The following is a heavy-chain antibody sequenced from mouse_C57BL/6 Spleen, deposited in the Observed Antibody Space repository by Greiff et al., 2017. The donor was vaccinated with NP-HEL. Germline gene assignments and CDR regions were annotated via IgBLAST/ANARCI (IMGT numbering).Heavy chain of an antibody. CDR2: IYPSDSET. J-gene: IGHJ1*03. CDR1: GYTFTSYW. Sequence: VQLQQSGAELVRPGSSVKLSCKASGYTFTSYWMDWVKQRPGQGLEWIGNIYPSDSETHYNQKFKDKATLTVDKSSSTAYMQLSSLTSEDSAVYYCARGGYDYDGYFDVWGTGTTGTVSS. D-gene: IGHD2-4*01. CDR3: ARGGYDYDGYFDV. V-gene: IGHV1-61*01.